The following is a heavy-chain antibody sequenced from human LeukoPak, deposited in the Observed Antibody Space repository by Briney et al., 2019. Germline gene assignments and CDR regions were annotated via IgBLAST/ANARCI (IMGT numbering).Heavy chain of an antibody. CDR1: GFTFSSYA. D-gene: IGHD6-19*01. J-gene: IGHJ4*02. CDR3: AKGYSSGWYKGEDY. V-gene: IGHV3-23*01. CDR2: ISGSGGST. Sequence: GGSLRLSCAASGFTFSSYAMSWVRQAPGKGLEWVSAISGSGGSTYYADSVKGRFTISRDNSKNTLYLQMNSLRAEDTAVYYCAKGYSSGWYKGEDYWGQGTLVTVSS.